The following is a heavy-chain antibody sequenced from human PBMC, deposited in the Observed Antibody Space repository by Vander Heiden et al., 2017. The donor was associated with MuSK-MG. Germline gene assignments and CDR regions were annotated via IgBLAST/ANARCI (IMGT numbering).Heavy chain of an antibody. Sequence: GKGLAGVAVISYDGSNKYYADSVKGRFTISRDNSKNTLYLQMNSLSAEDTAVYYCAKDLSANYSIYGLDWFDPWGQGTLVTVSS. D-gene: IGHD4-4*01. V-gene: IGHV3-30*18. J-gene: IGHJ5*02. CDR3: AKDLSANYSIYGLDWFDP. CDR2: ISYDGSNK.